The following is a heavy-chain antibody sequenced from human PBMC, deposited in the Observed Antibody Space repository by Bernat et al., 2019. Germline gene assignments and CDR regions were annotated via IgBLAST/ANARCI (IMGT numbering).Heavy chain of an antibody. Sequence: QVQLQQWGAGLLKPSETLSLTCAVYGGSFSGYYWSWIRQPPGKGLEWIGEINHGGFTSHNPSLKSRVTISLDTSKNQFSLKLTSLTAADTAVYYCARTATVTTSCFDSWDQGTLVTVSS. CDR3: ARTATVTTSCFDS. D-gene: IGHD4-17*01. CDR1: GGSFSGYY. J-gene: IGHJ4*02. CDR2: INHGGFT. V-gene: IGHV4-34*02.